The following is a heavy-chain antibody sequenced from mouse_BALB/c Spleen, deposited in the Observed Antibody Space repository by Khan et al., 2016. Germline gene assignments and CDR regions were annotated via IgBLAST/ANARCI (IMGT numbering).Heavy chain of an antibody. CDR3: ARGSY. J-gene: IGHJ3*01. CDR1: GYTFSNYW. V-gene: IGHV1-9*01. Sequence: QVQLQQSGAELMKPGASVKISCKATGYTFSNYWIEWIKERPGHGLEWIGEILPGSGPTNYNETFKGTATFTAEPSSNTACMQLSSLTSEDSAVYYCARGSYWGQGTLVTVSA. CDR2: ILPGSGPT.